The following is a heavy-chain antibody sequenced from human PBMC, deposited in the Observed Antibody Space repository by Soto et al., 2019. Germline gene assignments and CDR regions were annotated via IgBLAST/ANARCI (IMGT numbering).Heavy chain of an antibody. J-gene: IGHJ6*03. CDR1: GFTFDAYG. D-gene: IGHD4-17*01. CDR3: ARYLTTVTSSYYYYYYYMDV. V-gene: IGHV3-20*01. CDR2: INWNGGST. Sequence: GVPLRLSCAASGFTFDAYGMILVRQAPGKGLEWVSGINWNGGSTGYADSVKGRFTISRDNAKNSLYLQMNSLRAEDTALYHCARYLTTVTSSYYYYYYYMDVWGKGTTVTVSS.